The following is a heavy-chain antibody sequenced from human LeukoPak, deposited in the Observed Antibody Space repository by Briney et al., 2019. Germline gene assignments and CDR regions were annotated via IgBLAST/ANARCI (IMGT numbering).Heavy chain of an antibody. J-gene: IGHJ4*02. CDR1: GYTFTNYY. V-gene: IGHV1-46*01. CDR2: INPTSGST. Sequence: ASVKVSCKASGYTFTNYYIHWVRQAPGQGLEWMGIINPTSGSTAYTQKFQGRVTMTRDTSTSTVYMELSSLRSDDTAVYYCARDRSLGSTFDYWGQGTLVTVSS. CDR3: ARDRSLGSTFDY. D-gene: IGHD3-10*01.